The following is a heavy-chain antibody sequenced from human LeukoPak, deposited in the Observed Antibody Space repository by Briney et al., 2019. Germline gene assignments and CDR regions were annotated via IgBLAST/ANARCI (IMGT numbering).Heavy chain of an antibody. Sequence: GGSLRLSCAASGFIVSANYMSWVRQAPGKGLEWVSVIYSGGDTYYADSVRGRFTISRDNSKNTLYLQMNSLRAEDTAVYYCARASYDFWSGYYTGSYYYGMDVWGQGTTVTVSS. CDR2: IYSGGDT. CDR3: ARASYDFWSGYYTGSYYYGMDV. CDR1: GFIVSANY. V-gene: IGHV3-53*01. D-gene: IGHD3-3*01. J-gene: IGHJ6*02.